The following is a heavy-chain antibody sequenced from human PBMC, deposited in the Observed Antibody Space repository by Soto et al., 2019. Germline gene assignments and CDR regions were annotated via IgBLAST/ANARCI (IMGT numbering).Heavy chain of an antibody. CDR1: GGSISPYY. J-gene: IGHJ4*02. CDR2: IYYSGST. V-gene: IGHV4-59*08. D-gene: IGHD3-9*01. CDR3: ARSRNTGWSFYFDS. Sequence: SETLSLTCTVSGGSISPYYWSWIRQPPGKGLDWIGYIYYSGSTNYNPSLKSRVTISVDTSKNQFSLKLSSVTAADTAVYYCARSRNTGWSFYFDSWGQGTLVTVS.